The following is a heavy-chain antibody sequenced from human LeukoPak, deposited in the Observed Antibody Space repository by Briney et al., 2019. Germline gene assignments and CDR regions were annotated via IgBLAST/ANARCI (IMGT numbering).Heavy chain of an antibody. D-gene: IGHD2-2*01. V-gene: IGHV4-61*05. CDR2: IYNSGST. CDR3: ARLAVVPAAMVDY. J-gene: IGHJ4*02. Sequence: EPLSLPCLAPGAPISSGSYSGAWIPHPPGKGLEWMGNIYNSGSTTSTSSLKSRVTISVDRSKNQFSLKLRSVTAADTAVYYCARLAVVPAAMVDYWGQGTLVTVSS. CDR1: GAPISSGSYS.